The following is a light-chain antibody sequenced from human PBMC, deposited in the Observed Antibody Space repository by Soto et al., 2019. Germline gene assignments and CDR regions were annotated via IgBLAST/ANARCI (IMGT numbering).Light chain of an antibody. V-gene: IGLV1-44*01. CDR3: AVWDDGLNGWV. J-gene: IGLJ3*02. CDR2: SGD. CDR1: TSNIGANFD. Sequence: QSVLTQPPSVSGAPGQRVSISCSGNTSNIGANFDVNWYQQFPGAAPKLLIHSGDQRPSGVPDRFSGSESGTSASLAISGLLSADEADYYCAVWDDGLNGWVFGGGTKLTVL.